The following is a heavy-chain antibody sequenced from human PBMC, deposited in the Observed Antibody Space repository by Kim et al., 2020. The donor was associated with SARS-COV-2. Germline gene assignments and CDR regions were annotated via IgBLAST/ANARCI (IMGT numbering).Heavy chain of an antibody. Sequence: SETLSLTCTVSGGSISSSSYYWGWIRQPPGKGLEWIGSIYYSGSTYYNPSLKSRVTISVDTSKNQFSLKLSSVTAADTAVYYCAIALEGSGSSMRYYYYYYGMDVWGQGTTVTVSS. CDR1: GGSISSSSYY. J-gene: IGHJ6*02. CDR3: AIALEGSGSSMRYYYYYYGMDV. CDR2: IYYSGST. V-gene: IGHV4-39*01. D-gene: IGHD3-10*01.